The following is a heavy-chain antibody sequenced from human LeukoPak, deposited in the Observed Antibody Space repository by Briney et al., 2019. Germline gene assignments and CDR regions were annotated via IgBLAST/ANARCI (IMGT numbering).Heavy chain of an antibody. CDR1: DVSISSYY. CDR3: ARGVTTGLDWFDP. J-gene: IGHJ5*02. CDR2: ISYTGSA. V-gene: IGHV4-59*07. D-gene: IGHD3-3*01. Sequence: WVSQSLTCTVSDVSISSYYWSWTRHPPGKGLQWIGCISYTGSATYSPSLKSRVTVSVDTSRNQFSLRMSSVTAADTAVYYCARGVTTGLDWFDPWGQGTLVTVSS.